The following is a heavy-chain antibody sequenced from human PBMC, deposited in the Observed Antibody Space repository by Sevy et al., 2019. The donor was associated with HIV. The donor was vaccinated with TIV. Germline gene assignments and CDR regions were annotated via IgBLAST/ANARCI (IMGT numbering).Heavy chain of an antibody. J-gene: IGHJ3*02. CDR2: IYSGGST. D-gene: IGHD2-2*01. V-gene: IGHV3-66*02. CDR3: ARDCSSTSGPGSDAFDI. CDR1: GFTVSSNY. Sequence: GGSLRLSCAASGFTVSSNYMSWVRQAPGKGLEWVSVIYSGGSTNYADSVKGRFTISRDNSKNTLYLQMNSLRAEDTAVYYCARDCSSTSGPGSDAFDIWGQGTMVTVSS.